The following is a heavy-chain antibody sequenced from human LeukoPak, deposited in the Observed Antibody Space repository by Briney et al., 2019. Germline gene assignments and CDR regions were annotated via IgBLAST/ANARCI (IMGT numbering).Heavy chain of an antibody. Sequence: QSGGSLRLSCAASGFTFSSYAMHWVRQAPGKGLEWVAVISYDGSNKYYADSVKGRFTISRDNSKNTLYLQMNSLRAEDTAVYYCARDPPSGWYGGKCYYYGMDVWGQGTTVTVSS. CDR3: ARDPPSGWYGGKCYYYGMDV. CDR2: ISYDGSNK. D-gene: IGHD6-19*01. CDR1: GFTFSSYA. J-gene: IGHJ6*02. V-gene: IGHV3-30-3*01.